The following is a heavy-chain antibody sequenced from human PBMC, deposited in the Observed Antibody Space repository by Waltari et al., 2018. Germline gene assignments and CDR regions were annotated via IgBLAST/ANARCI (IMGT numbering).Heavy chain of an antibody. Sequence: QVQLVQSGAEVKKPGASVKVSCKASGYTFTSYDINWVRQATGQGLEWMGWMNPNSGNTGYAQKFQGRVTITRNTSISTAYMELSSLRSEDTAVYYCARGSCWSGYYIAYYYYYMDVWGKGTTVTISS. CDR1: GYTFTSYD. D-gene: IGHD3-3*01. CDR3: ARGSCWSGYYIAYYYYYMDV. V-gene: IGHV1-8*03. CDR2: MNPNSGNT. J-gene: IGHJ6*03.